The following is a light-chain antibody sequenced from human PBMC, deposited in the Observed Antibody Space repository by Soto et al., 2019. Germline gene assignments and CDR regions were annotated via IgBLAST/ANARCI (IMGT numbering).Light chain of an antibody. CDR1: QSVSRNY. V-gene: IGKV3-20*01. J-gene: IGKJ1*01. CDR3: QQYGSSPWT. Sequence: EIVLTQSPGTLSLSPGERATLSCRASQSVSRNYLAWYQQKPGQAPRLLIYGASGRATGIPDRFTGSGSGTDFTLTISRLEPEDFAVYYCQQYGSSPWTF. CDR2: GAS.